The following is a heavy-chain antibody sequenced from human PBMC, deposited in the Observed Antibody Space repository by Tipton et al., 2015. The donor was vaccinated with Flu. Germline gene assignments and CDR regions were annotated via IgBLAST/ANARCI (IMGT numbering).Heavy chain of an antibody. Sequence: CAASGFTFGSYGMHWVRQSPGQGLEWVSLISWDGGNTFYADSVKGRFTISRDNSKNSLYLQMHSLRTEDTALYYCVKGDGGYTAFVDWGQGTLFTVSS. V-gene: IGHV3-43D*04. CDR3: VKGDGGYTAFVD. CDR2: ISWDGGNT. J-gene: IGHJ4*02. CDR1: GFTFGSYG. D-gene: IGHD4-17*01.